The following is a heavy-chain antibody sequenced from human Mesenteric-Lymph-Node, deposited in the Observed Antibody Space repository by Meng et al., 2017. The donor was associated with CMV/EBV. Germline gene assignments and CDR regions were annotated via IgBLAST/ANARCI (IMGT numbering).Heavy chain of an antibody. CDR3: ARDHYDSRGYLIPFDL. Sequence: GFTFSSYWMNWVRQDPGKGLMWVSRITSDASRTNYADSVKGRFTISRDNAKNTLYLQMNSLRAEDTAVYYCARDHYDSRGYLIPFDLWGRGTLVTVSS. CDR1: GFTFSSYW. J-gene: IGHJ2*01. CDR2: ITSDASRT. D-gene: IGHD3-22*01. V-gene: IGHV3-74*01.